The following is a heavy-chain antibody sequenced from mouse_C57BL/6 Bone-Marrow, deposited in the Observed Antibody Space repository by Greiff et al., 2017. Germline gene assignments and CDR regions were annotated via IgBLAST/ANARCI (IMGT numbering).Heavy chain of an antibody. Sequence: VQLQQPGAELVKPGASVKVSCKASGYTFTSYWMHWVKQRPGQGLEWIGRIHPSDSATNYNQKFKVKATLTVDKSSSTAYMQLSSLTSADSAVYYWEIGNYYGSSYGYWYFDVWGTGTTVTVSS. CDR1: GYTFTSYW. V-gene: IGHV1-74*01. J-gene: IGHJ1*03. D-gene: IGHD1-1*01. CDR2: IHPSDSAT. CDR3: EIGNYYGSSYGYWYFDV.